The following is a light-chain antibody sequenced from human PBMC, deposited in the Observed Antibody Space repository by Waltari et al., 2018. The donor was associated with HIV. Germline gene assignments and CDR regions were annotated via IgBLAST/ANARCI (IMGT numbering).Light chain of an antibody. CDR2: WAS. Sequence: DSMMTQSPASLTVSLAAGATITRRPSQSVWYGSDNKNYLAWYQQKPGQSPKILFYWASSRESGVPDRFSASGSGTDFTLTINSLQAEDVAVYFCHQYFTASWTFGRGTTVQI. CDR1: QSVWYGSDNKNY. J-gene: IGKJ1*01. CDR3: HQYFTASWT. V-gene: IGKV4-1*01.